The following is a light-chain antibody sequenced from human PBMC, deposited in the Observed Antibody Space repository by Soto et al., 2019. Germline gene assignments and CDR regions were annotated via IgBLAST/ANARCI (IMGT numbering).Light chain of an antibody. CDR3: QQYNSYWT. CDR1: QSISSW. CDR2: KAS. Sequence: IRVTKSASTLSASLGDGVTITCGASQSISSWLAWYQQKPGKAPKLLIYKASSLESGVPSRFSGSGSGTEFTLTSSLQPPDYSATYYCQQYNSYWTFGQGPKVDIK. V-gene: IGKV1-5*03. J-gene: IGKJ1*01.